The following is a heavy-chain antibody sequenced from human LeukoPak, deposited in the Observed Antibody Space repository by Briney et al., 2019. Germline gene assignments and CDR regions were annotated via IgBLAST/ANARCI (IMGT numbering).Heavy chain of an antibody. CDR1: GFTFGDYA. CDR2: IKPDGSEK. CDR3: ARGTVTAPGIDY. D-gene: IGHD2-21*02. Sequence: GGSLRLSCTASGFTFGDYAMSWVRQAPGKGLEWVAHIKPDGSEKNYVDSVKGRFAISRDNAKNSVYLQINSLRADDTAVYYCARGTVTAPGIDYWGQGTLVTVSS. V-gene: IGHV3-7*01. J-gene: IGHJ4*02.